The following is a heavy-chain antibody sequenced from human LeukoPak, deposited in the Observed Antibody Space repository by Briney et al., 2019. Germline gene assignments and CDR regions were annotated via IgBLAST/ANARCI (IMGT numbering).Heavy chain of an antibody. V-gene: IGHV4-59*08. Sequence: SETLSLTCTVSGGSISNYYWSWIRQPPGKGLEWIGYIYYSGSTSYNPSLKSRVTISVDTSKNQFSLKLRSVTAADTAVYYCVRRTRAFDIWGQGTMVTVPS. CDR3: VRRTRAFDI. J-gene: IGHJ3*02. D-gene: IGHD1-7*01. CDR2: IYYSGST. CDR1: GGSISNYY.